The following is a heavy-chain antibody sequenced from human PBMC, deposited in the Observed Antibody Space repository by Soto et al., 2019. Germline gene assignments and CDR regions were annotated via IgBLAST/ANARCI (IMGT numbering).Heavy chain of an antibody. V-gene: IGHV4-38-2*01. CDR3: ARVRPSIQNDWFDP. CDR1: GYSISSGYY. Sequence: SETLSLTCAVSGYSISSGYYWGWIRQPPGKGLEWIGSIYHSGSTYYNPSLKSRVTISVDTSKNQFSLKLSSVTAADTAVYYCARVRPSIQNDWFDPWGQGTLVTVSS. D-gene: IGHD6-6*01. CDR2: IYHSGST. J-gene: IGHJ5*02.